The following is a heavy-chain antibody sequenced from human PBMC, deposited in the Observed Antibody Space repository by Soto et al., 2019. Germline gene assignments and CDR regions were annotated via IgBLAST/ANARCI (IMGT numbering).Heavy chain of an antibody. V-gene: IGHV4-39*01. CDR2: IYYGGST. CDR3: ARRDGYNRVDFDY. CDR1: GDSIRRRSYY. J-gene: IGHJ4*01. Sequence: SETLSLTCTVSGDSIRRRSYYWGWIRQPPGKGLEWIGSIYYGGSTFYNPSLKSRVTISVDTSKNQFSLNLSSVSAADTAVYYCARRDGYNRVDFDYWGQGTLVTVSS. D-gene: IGHD5-12*01.